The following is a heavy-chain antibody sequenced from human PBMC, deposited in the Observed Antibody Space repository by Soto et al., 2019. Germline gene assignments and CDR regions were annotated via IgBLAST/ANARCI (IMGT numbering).Heavy chain of an antibody. V-gene: IGHV4-34*01. D-gene: IGHD1-7*01. J-gene: IGHJ6*02. CDR3: ARSDNRNSLYGVDV. Sequence: PSETLSLTCAVYGGSLSGYYWSWIRQSPGKGLEWIGEINHRGSSDYNPSLKSRVTISIDASKNHVSLELTSVTAADTAVYYCARSDNRNSLYGVDVWGQGTEVTVSS. CDR1: GGSLSGYY. CDR2: INHRGSS.